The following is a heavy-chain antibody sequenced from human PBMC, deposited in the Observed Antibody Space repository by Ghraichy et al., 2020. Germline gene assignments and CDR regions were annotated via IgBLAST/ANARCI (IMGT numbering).Heavy chain of an antibody. D-gene: IGHD3-10*01. V-gene: IGHV2-5*01. CDR1: GFSLSTTGVG. J-gene: IGHJ5*02. CDR2: IYWNDNK. Sequence: SGPTLVKPPQTLTLTCSFSGFSLSTTGVGVGWIRQPPGKALEWLALIYWNDNKRYSPSLQSRLTITKDTSKNQVVLTMINMDPVDTATYYCAHKSLPRGVLVGNWFDPWGQGTLVTVSS. CDR3: AHKSLPRGVLVGNWFDP.